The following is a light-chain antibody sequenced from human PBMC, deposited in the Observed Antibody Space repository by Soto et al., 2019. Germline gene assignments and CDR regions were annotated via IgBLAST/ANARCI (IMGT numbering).Light chain of an antibody. J-gene: IGLJ2*01. CDR2: GNS. CDR3: QSYDSSLGEV. Sequence: QSVLTQPPSVSGAPGQRVTISCTGSSSNIGAGYDVHWYQQLPGTAPKLLIYGNSNRPSGVPDRFSGSKSGTSASLAITGLQAEDEADYHCQSYDSSLGEVFGGGTKLTVL. V-gene: IGLV1-40*01. CDR1: SSNIGAGYD.